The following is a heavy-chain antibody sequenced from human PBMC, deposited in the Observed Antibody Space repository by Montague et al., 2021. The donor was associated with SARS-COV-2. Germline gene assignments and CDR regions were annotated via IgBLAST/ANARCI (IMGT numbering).Heavy chain of an antibody. V-gene: IGHV2-70*01. CDR2: IDRDDDK. Sequence: PALVTPTQTLTLTCTFSGFSLSTSGMCVSWIRQPPGKALEWLALIDRDDDKYYSTSLKTRLTISKDTSKNQVVLTMTNMDPVDTATYYCARMGVEMATIPYYYYGMDVWGQGTTVTVSS. CDR1: GFSLSTSGMC. D-gene: IGHD5-24*01. CDR3: ARMGVEMATIPYYYYGMDV. J-gene: IGHJ6*02.